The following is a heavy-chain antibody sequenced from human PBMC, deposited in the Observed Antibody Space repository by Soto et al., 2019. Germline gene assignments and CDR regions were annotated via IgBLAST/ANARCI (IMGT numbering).Heavy chain of an antibody. CDR2: IYYSGST. CDR3: ATLQEWELPLRWFDP. CDR1: GISTSSGGYY. V-gene: IGHV4-31*03. Sequence: PSETPSLTCTVSGISTSSGGYYWSWIRQHPGKGLEWIGYIYYSGSTYYNPSLKSRVTISVDTSKNQFSLKLSSVTAADTAVYYCATLQEWELPLRWFDPWGQGTLVTVSS. D-gene: IGHD1-26*01. J-gene: IGHJ5*02.